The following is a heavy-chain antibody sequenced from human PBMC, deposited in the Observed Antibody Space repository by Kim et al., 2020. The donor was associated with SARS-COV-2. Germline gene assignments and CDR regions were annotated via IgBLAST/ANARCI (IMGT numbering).Heavy chain of an antibody. J-gene: IGHJ4*02. CDR3: ARDSIAARPNYFDY. Sequence: NPSLKSRVTISVDTSKNQFSLKLGSVTAADTAVYYCARDSIAARPNYFDYWGQGTLVTVSS. V-gene: IGHV4-31*02. D-gene: IGHD6-6*01.